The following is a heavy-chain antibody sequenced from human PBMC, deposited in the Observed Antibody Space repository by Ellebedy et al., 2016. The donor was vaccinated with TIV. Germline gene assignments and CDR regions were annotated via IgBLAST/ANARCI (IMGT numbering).Heavy chain of an antibody. CDR2: IIPLFGTR. CDR1: GGTFSNYA. D-gene: IGHD4-17*01. Sequence: SVKVSXXASGGTFSNYAITWVRQAPGQGLEWMGGIIPLFGTRKDAQRFQGRVTITADESTGTVYMELTSLRSEDTAIYYCARVGGDYESWYFDLWGRGTLVTVSS. V-gene: IGHV1-69*13. J-gene: IGHJ2*01. CDR3: ARVGGDYESWYFDL.